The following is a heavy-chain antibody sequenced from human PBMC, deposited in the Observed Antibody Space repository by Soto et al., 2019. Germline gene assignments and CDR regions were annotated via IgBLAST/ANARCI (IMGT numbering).Heavy chain of an antibody. J-gene: IGHJ6*02. CDR3: AKKPGSGSYPPLDGMDV. Sequence: GGSLRLSCAASGFTFSSYAMSWVRQAPGKGLEWVSAISGSGGSTYYADSVKGRFTISRDNSKNTLYLQMNSLRAEDTAVYYCAKKPGSGSYPPLDGMDVWGQGTPVTVSS. V-gene: IGHV3-23*01. CDR1: GFTFSSYA. D-gene: IGHD3-10*01. CDR2: ISGSGGST.